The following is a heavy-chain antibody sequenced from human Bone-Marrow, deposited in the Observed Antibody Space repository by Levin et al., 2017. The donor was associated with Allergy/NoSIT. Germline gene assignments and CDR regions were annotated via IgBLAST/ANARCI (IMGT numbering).Heavy chain of an antibody. V-gene: IGHV4-59*01. CDR3: ARGGNSSGCYSFDY. CDR1: GGSISSYY. Sequence: SETLSLTCTVSGGSISSYYWSWIRQPPGKGLEWIGYIYYSGSTNYNPSLKSRVTISVDTSKNQFSLKLSSVTAADTAVYYCARGGNSSGCYSFDYWGQGTLVTVSS. J-gene: IGHJ4*02. D-gene: IGHD6-19*01. CDR2: IYYSGST.